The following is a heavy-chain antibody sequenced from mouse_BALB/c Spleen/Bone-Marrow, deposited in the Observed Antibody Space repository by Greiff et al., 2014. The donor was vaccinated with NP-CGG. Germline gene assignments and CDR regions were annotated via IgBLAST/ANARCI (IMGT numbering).Heavy chain of an antibody. CDR3: ARSPWFAY. CDR1: GFTFSSFG. Sequence: EVQGVESGGGLVQPGGSRKLSCAASGFTFSSFGMHWVRQAPEKGLEWVAYISSGSSTIYYADTVKGRFTISRDNPKSTLFLQMTSLRSEGAAMYYCARSPWFAYWGQGTLVTVSA. J-gene: IGHJ3*01. CDR2: ISSGSSTI. V-gene: IGHV5-17*02.